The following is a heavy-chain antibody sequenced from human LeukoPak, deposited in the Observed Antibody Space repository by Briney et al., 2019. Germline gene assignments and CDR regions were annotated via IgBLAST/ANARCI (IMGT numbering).Heavy chain of an antibody. CDR2: IIPIFGTA. CDR1: VGTFSIYA. V-gene: IGHV1-69*13. D-gene: IGHD5-18*01. Sequence: ASVKVSCMASVGTFSIYAISCVRQAPGQGLEWMGGIIPIFGTANYAQKFQGRVTITADESTSTAYMELSSLRSEDTAVYYCARDVRYSYGYIYYFDYWGQGTLVTVSS. J-gene: IGHJ4*02. CDR3: ARDVRYSYGYIYYFDY.